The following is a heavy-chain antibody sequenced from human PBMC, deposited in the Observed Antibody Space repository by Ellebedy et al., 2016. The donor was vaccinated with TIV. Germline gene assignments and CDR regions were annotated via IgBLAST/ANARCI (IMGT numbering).Heavy chain of an antibody. CDR3: ASRAVLDYGDYTGGAFDI. D-gene: IGHD4-17*01. CDR1: VGSVDSNDYY. J-gene: IGHJ3*02. Sequence: MPSETLSLTCTVSVGSVDSNDYYWGWVRQPPWKGLEWIGTISSSGLTSYNPSLESRVTISVDTAKTHFSLRLSSVTAADTGLYYCASRAVLDYGDYTGGAFDIWGQGTMITVSS. CDR2: ISSSGLT. V-gene: IGHV4-39*02.